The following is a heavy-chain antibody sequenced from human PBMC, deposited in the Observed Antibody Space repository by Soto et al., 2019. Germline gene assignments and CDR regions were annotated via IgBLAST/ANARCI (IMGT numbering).Heavy chain of an antibody. CDR3: ARVRLADSHAFYI. D-gene: IGHD6-13*01. CDR2: INPNSGGT. Sequence: ASVKVSCKASGYTFTGYYMHWVRQAPGQGLEWMGWINPNSGGTNYAQKFQGWVTMTRDTSISTAYMELSRLRSDDTAVYYCARVRLADSHAFYIWGQGTVVTVSS. CDR1: GYTFTGYY. V-gene: IGHV1-2*04. J-gene: IGHJ3*02.